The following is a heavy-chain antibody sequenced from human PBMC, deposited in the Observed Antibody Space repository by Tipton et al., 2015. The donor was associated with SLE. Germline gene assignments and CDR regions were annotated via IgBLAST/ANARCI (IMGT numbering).Heavy chain of an antibody. D-gene: IGHD6-19*01. CDR1: GGSISSYY. J-gene: IGHJ3*02. V-gene: IGHV4-59*12. CDR3: AREQWKGAFDI. CDR2: IYYSGST. Sequence: TLSLTCTVSGGSISSYYWSWIRQPPGKGLEWIGYIYYSGSTNYNPSLKSRVTISVDTSKNQFSLKLSPVTAAGTAVYYCAREQWKGAFDIWGQGTMVTVSS.